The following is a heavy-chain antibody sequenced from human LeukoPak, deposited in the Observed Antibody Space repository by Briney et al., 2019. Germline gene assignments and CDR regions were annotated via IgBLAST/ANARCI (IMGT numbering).Heavy chain of an antibody. CDR1: GASISTYY. J-gene: IGHJ3*02. CDR2: ISNSGNT. V-gene: IGHV4-59*01. CDR3: LKLQPNTGEWAFDI. Sequence: PSETLSLTCTVSGASISTYYWSWIRQPPGAGLEWIGYISNSGNTNYNPSLKSRVTISVDTSKNQLSLRLSSVTAADTAMYHCLKLQPNTGEWAFDIWGQGTMVSVSS. D-gene: IGHD1-1*01.